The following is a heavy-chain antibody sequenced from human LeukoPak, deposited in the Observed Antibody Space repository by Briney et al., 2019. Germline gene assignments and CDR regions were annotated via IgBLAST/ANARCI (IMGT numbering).Heavy chain of an antibody. Sequence: GGSLRLSCAASGFSFSDHYMSWIRQAPGKGLEWVSYISGSGNIIDYADFVKGRFTIARDNAKNSLYLQMNSLRADDTAVYYCARDLIAVVGVADYWGQGTLVTVSS. CDR3: ARDLIAVVGVADY. V-gene: IGHV3-11*01. J-gene: IGHJ4*02. CDR2: ISGSGNII. D-gene: IGHD1-26*01. CDR1: GFSFSDHY.